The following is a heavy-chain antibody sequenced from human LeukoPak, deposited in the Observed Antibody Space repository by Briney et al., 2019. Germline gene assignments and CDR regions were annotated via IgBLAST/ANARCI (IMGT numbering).Heavy chain of an antibody. Sequence: SETLSLTCAVYGESFSGYYWTWIRQSPGKGLEWIGEINHSGSTNYNPSLKSRVTISIDTSKKQFSLKLSSVTAADTAVFYCTRGVGEGWFGPPNRFDPWGQGTLVTVSS. J-gene: IGHJ5*02. CDR3: TRGVGEGWFGPPNRFDP. V-gene: IGHV4-34*01. CDR1: GESFSGYY. D-gene: IGHD3-10*01. CDR2: INHSGST.